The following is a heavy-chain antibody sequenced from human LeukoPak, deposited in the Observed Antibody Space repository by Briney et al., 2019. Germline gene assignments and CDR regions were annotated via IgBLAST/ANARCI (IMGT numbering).Heavy chain of an antibody. CDR2: ISGAGEST. CDR1: GFTFSSYW. D-gene: IGHD5-18*01. CDR3: AKDIGERGYKDY. Sequence: GGSLRLSCAASGFTFSSYWMHWVRQAPGRGLEWVSLISGAGESTFYGDSVEGRFTISRDNNKNSLYLQMNSLRSEDSALYYCAKDIGERGYKDYWGQGTLVTDSS. J-gene: IGHJ4*02. V-gene: IGHV3-43*02.